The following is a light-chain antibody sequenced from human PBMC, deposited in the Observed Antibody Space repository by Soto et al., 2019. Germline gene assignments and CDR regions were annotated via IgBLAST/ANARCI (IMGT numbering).Light chain of an antibody. V-gene: IGKV1-39*01. CDR1: KSISNP. J-gene: IGKJ1*01. CDR3: QQSYSSPPT. CDR2: AAS. Sequence: QMARSPSSLCASVDDKEIITCRASKSISNPLNWYQQKPGKAPKLLISAASSLQSGVPSRFSGSRSGPDFTLTISSLQHEDFATYYCQQSYSSPPTFGQGTKVDIK.